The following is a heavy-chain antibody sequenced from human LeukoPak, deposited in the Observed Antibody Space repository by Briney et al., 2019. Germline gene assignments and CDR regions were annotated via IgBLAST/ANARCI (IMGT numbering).Heavy chain of an antibody. D-gene: IGHD3-22*01. Sequence: KSSETLSLTCTVSGGSISSYYWSWIRQPAGKGLEWIGRIYTSGSTNYNPSLKSRVTMSVDTSKNQFSLKLSSVTAADTAVYYCARAVDSSAFSPFQHWGQGTLVTVSS. CDR2: IYTSGST. CDR1: GGSISSYY. CDR3: ARAVDSSAFSPFQH. J-gene: IGHJ1*01. V-gene: IGHV4-4*07.